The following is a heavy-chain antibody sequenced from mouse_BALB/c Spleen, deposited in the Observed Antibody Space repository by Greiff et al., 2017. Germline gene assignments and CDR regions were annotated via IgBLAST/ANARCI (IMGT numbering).Heavy chain of an antibody. J-gene: IGHJ1*01. CDR2: ISYSGST. CDR1: GYSITSDYA. Sequence: DVKLVESGPGLVKPSQSLSLTCTVTGYSITSDYAWNWIRQFPGNKLEWMGYISYSGSTSYNPSLKSRISITRDTSKNQFFLQLNSVTTEDTATYYCARSGYRYDWYFDVWGAGTTVTVSS. V-gene: IGHV3-2*02. D-gene: IGHD2-14*01. CDR3: ARSGYRYDWYFDV.